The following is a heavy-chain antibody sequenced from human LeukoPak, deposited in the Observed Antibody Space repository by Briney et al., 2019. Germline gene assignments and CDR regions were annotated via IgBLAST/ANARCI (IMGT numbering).Heavy chain of an antibody. CDR2: IIPIFGTA. CDR3: TSTYDYYYYMDV. J-gene: IGHJ6*03. V-gene: IGHV1-69*13. CDR1: GYTFTSYG. Sequence: SVKVSCKASGYTFTSYGISWVRQAPGQGLEWMGGIIPIFGTANYAQKFQGRVTITADESTSTAYMELSSLRSEDTAVYYCTSTYDYYYYMDVWGKGTTVTVSS.